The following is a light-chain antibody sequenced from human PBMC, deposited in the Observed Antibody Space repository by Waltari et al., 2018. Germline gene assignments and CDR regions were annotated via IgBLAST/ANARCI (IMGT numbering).Light chain of an antibody. Sequence: TGTNSDVGGYNYVSWYQQHPGKAPKLMIYDVSKRPSGVSNRFSGSKSGNTASLTISGLQAEDEADYYCSSYTSTTTVVFGGGTKLTVL. CDR3: SSYTSTTTVV. CDR1: NSDVGGYNY. V-gene: IGLV2-14*04. J-gene: IGLJ2*01. CDR2: DVS.